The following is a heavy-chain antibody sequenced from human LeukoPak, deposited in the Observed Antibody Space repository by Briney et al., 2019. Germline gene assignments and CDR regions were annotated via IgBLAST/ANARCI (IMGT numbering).Heavy chain of an antibody. Sequence: PSETLSPTCTVSGGSISRSSYYWSWIRQSPGMGLEWIGYIYYSGSTNYNPSLKSRVIISVDTSKNQFSLNLSSVTAADTAVYYCARSSWSYDGHFDSWGQGTLVTVSS. CDR3: ARSSWSYDGHFDS. CDR2: IYYSGST. J-gene: IGHJ4*02. CDR1: GGSISRSSYY. V-gene: IGHV4-61*01. D-gene: IGHD1-26*01.